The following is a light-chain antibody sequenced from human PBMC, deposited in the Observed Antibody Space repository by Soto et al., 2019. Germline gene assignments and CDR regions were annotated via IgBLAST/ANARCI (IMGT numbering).Light chain of an antibody. Sequence: IQLTQYPSSLSASVGDSVTITCRASQGISRYLAWYQPKPGRAPQLLISAASTLQSGVPSRFSGSGFTTHFTLVISSLQPEDFATYYCQLLKTYPVTFGRVTNVDIK. CDR1: QGISRY. CDR2: AAS. J-gene: IGKJ3*01. V-gene: IGKV1-9*01. CDR3: QLLKTYPVT.